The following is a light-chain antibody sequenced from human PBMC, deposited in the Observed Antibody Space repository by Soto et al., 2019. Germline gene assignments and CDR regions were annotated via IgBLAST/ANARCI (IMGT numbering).Light chain of an antibody. CDR1: QSLTSKY. CDR2: HAS. J-gene: IGKJ4*01. V-gene: IGKV3-20*01. CDR3: QQYHKWPPLT. Sequence: EIVLTQSPGTLSLSPGDRATVSCRASQSLTSKYLAWYQQKPGQAPRVVIYHASRRAAGIPDRFSGSGSGTDFTLIISRLESEDFAVYYCQQYHKWPPLTFGGGTKVEI.